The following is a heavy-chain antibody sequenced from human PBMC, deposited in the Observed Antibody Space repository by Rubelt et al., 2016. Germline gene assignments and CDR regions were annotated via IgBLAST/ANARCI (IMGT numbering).Heavy chain of an antibody. D-gene: IGHD6-13*01. CDR3: ARGVKESSSWYTT. CDR2: IYYSGST. Sequence: QVQLQESGPGLVKPSETLSLTCTVSGGSVSSGSYYWSWIRQPPGKGLEWIGYIYYSGSTNYNPSLKSRVTISVDTSKNQFSRKRISVTAADTAVYYCARGVKESSSWYTTWGQGTLVTVSS. V-gene: IGHV4-61*01. J-gene: IGHJ5*02. CDR1: GGSVSSGSYY.